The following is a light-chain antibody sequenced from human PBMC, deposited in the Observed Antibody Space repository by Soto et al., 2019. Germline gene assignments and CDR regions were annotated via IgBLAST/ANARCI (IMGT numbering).Light chain of an antibody. CDR1: SSNIGAGYD. Sequence: QSVLTQPPSVSGAPGQRVTISCTGSSSNIGAGYDVHWYQQLPGTAPKLLIYGNSNRPSGVPDRCSGSKSGTSASLAITGLQAEDEADYYCQSYDSSLSASEVFGTGTKLTV. J-gene: IGLJ1*01. V-gene: IGLV1-40*01. CDR2: GNS. CDR3: QSYDSSLSASEV.